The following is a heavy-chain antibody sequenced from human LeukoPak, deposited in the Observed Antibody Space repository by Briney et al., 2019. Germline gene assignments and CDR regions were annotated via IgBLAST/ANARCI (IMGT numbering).Heavy chain of an antibody. Sequence: GGSLRLSCAASGFTFSSYGMHWVRQAPGKGLEWVAVISYDGSNKYYADSVKGRFTISRDNSKNTLYLQMGSLRVEDMAVYYCARASSTGPPDYWGQGTLVTVSS. D-gene: IGHD1-14*01. CDR1: GFTFSSYG. V-gene: IGHV3-30*03. J-gene: IGHJ4*02. CDR2: ISYDGSNK. CDR3: ARASSTGPPDY.